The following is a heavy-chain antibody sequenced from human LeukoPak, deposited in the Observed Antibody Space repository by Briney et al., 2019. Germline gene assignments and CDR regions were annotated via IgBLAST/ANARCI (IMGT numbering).Heavy chain of an antibody. CDR3: TAAFYYSPTYYLDN. Sequence: QPGGSLRLSCAASGFTFSDHYMDWVRQAPGEGLGWVGRTRNKANSYTTEYAASVKGRFTISRDDSKKSLYLQMNSLKTEDTAIYYCTAAFYYSPTYYLDNWGQGTLVSVSS. CDR2: TRNKANSYTT. J-gene: IGHJ4*02. V-gene: IGHV3-72*01. CDR1: GFTFSDHY. D-gene: IGHD2/OR15-2a*01.